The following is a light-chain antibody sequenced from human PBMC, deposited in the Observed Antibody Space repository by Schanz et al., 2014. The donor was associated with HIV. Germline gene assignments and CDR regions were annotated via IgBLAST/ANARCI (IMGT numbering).Light chain of an antibody. CDR1: SSDIGTFNY. CDR3: SSYAGTTTFVV. J-gene: IGLJ2*01. Sequence: QSALTQPASVSGSPGQSITISCTGTSSDIGTFNYVSWYQQHPGKAPKLIIYDVSNRPSGVSNRFSGSKSGNTASLTISGLQTEDEADYYCSSYAGTTTFVVFGGGTKVTVL. V-gene: IGLV2-14*03. CDR2: DVS.